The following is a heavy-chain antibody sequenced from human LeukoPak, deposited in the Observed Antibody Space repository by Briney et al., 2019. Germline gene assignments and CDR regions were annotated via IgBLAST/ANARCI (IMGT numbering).Heavy chain of an antibody. V-gene: IGHV1-46*01. CDR3: ARDRVRDGYGSVDY. CDR2: ISPNGGTT. CDR1: GYTFTAYY. J-gene: IGHJ4*02. Sequence: GASVKVSCKASGYTFTAYYMHWVRQAPGQGLEWVGIISPNGGTTTYAQRFQGRVTMTRDTSTSTVYMELSSLRSEDTAVYYCARDRVRDGYGSVDYWGQGTLVTVSS. D-gene: IGHD5-24*01.